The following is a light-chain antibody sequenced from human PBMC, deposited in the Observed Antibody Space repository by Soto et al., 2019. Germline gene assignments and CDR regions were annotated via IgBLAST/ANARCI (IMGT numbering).Light chain of an antibody. J-gene: IGKJ5*01. CDR3: QQRNSWPPTFT. CDR1: QSVGSF. Sequence: EIVLTQSPGTLSLSPGERGTLSCRASQSVGSFLAWYQQKPGQAPRLLIYDTSIRATGIPARFSGSGSGTDFTLTSSSLEPEDFAGYYGQQRNSWPPTFTFGQGTRLEFK. CDR2: DTS. V-gene: IGKV3-11*01.